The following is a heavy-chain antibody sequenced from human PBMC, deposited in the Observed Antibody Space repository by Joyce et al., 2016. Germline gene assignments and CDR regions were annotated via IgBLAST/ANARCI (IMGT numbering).Heavy chain of an antibody. CDR2: VSYTGNT. CDR3: TRGHLFPEY. V-gene: IGHV4-38-2*01. D-gene: IGHD3-10*02. Sequence: QVQLQESGPGLVKPAETLSLTCAVSGYSISSGYYWGWVRRPPGKGLEWIGSVSYTGNTFCSAALKRRVTISGDTAKNRFSLKLQSVTAADTAICFCTRGHLFPEYWGRGTLVTVSS. CDR1: GYSISSGYY. J-gene: IGHJ4*02.